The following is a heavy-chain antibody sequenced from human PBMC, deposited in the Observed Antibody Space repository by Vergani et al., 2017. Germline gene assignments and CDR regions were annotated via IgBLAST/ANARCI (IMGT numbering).Heavy chain of an antibody. CDR1: GYSLTELT. CDR3: VRVTDYYDSSGYYLDY. V-gene: IGHV1-24*01. Sequence: QVQLVQSGSEVRKPGASVKVSCQVSGYSLTELTIHWVRQAPGKGLEWIGGFDPEHGEVTFAHHIQGRVTMTEDRSTDTAYMELSSLRPEDTALYYCVRVTDYYDSSGYYLDYWGQGTLVTVSS. D-gene: IGHD3-22*01. J-gene: IGHJ4*02. CDR2: FDPEHGEV.